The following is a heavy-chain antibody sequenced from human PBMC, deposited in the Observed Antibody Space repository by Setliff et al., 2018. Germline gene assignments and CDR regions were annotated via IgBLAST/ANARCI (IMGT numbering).Heavy chain of an antibody. Sequence: GGSLRLSCVASGFTLSGYYMAWVRQSPGKGLEWISYISNGGGSFEYYADSVKGRFTISRDYAKNSLYLQVNGLRAEDTSVYYCGRDVFDFRTGQAGPWGQGTLVTVSS. V-gene: IGHV3-11*04. CDR3: GRDVFDFRTGQAGP. D-gene: IGHD3-3*01. CDR2: ISNGGGSFE. J-gene: IGHJ5*02. CDR1: GFTLSGYY.